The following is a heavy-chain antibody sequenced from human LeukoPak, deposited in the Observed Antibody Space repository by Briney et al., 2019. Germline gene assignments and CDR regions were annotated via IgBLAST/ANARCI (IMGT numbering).Heavy chain of an antibody. D-gene: IGHD6-13*01. CDR2: IYYSGSP. Sequence: SETLSLTCTVSGGSISSYYWSWIRQPPGKGLEWIGYIYYSGSPNYNPSLKSRVTISVDTSKNQFSLKLSSVTAADTAVYYCARHHRIAAAGLWFDPWGQGTLVTVSS. CDR1: GGSISSYY. V-gene: IGHV4-59*08. J-gene: IGHJ5*02. CDR3: ARHHRIAAAGLWFDP.